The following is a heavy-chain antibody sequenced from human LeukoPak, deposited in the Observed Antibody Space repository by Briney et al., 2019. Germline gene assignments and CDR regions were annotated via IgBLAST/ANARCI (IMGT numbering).Heavy chain of an antibody. CDR2: IYTAGST. J-gene: IGHJ4*02. D-gene: IGHD3-10*01. CDR3: ARGGYSGSGNYFDY. Sequence: GGSLRLSCAASGFTVSSNYMTWVRQAPGKGLQWVSVIYTAGSTYYADSVKGRFTLSRDNSKNTLYLQMISLRAEDTAVYYCARGGYSGSGNYFDYWGQGTLVTVSS. V-gene: IGHV3-66*01. CDR1: GFTVSSNY.